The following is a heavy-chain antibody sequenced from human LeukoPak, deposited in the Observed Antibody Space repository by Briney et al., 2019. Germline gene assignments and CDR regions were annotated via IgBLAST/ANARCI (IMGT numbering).Heavy chain of an antibody. CDR2: IKQDGSEK. CDR1: GFTFSSYW. CDR3: AREGSYGDWGLGFDY. D-gene: IGHD4-17*01. Sequence: GGSLRLSCAASGFTFSSYWMSWVRQAPGKGLEWVANIKQDGSEKYYVDSVKGRFTISRDNAKNSLYLQMNSLRAEDTAVYYCAREGSYGDWGLGFDYWGQGTLVTVSS. V-gene: IGHV3-7*01. J-gene: IGHJ4*02.